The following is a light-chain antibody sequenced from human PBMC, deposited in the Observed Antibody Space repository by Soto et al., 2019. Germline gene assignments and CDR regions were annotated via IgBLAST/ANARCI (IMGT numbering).Light chain of an antibody. V-gene: IGKV3-20*01. CDR3: QQYGSSPTT. J-gene: IGKJ1*01. CDR2: GAS. Sequence: EIVLTQSPGTLSLSPGERATLSCRASQSVSNSDVAWYQQKPGRAPRLLIYGASSMATDIPDRFSGSGSGTDFTLTISRLEPVDSAVYYCQQYGSSPTTFGQGTKVEIK. CDR1: QSVSNSD.